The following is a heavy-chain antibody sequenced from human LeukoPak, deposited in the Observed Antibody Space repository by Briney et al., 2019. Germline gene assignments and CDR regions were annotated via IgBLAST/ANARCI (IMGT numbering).Heavy chain of an antibody. CDR3: ARVGQAGYVGYPLDY. J-gene: IGHJ4*02. CDR1: GFTFSSYW. CDR2: INSDGSST. D-gene: IGHD5-12*01. Sequence: GGSLRLSCAASGFTFSSYWMLWVRQAPGKGLMWVSRINSDGSSTSYADSVKGRFTISRDNAKNTLYLQMNSLRGEDTAVFYCARVGQAGYVGYPLDYRGQGTLVTVSS. V-gene: IGHV3-74*01.